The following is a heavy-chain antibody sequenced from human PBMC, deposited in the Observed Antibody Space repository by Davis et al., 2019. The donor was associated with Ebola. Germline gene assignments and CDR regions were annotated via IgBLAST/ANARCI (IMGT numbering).Heavy chain of an antibody. Sequence: SETLSLTCTVSGGSVSSGGYYWNWIRQPPGKGLEWIGYIYYSGSTNYNPSLKSRVTISVDTPKNQFSLKVKSVTAADTAVYYCASAPLIATPGALWFDPWGPGTRVTVSS. CDR2: IYYSGST. V-gene: IGHV4-61*08. D-gene: IGHD6-13*01. CDR3: ASAPLIATPGALWFDP. CDR1: GGSVSSGGYY. J-gene: IGHJ5*02.